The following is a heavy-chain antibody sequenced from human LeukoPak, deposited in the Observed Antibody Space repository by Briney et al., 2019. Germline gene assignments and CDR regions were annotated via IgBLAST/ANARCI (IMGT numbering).Heavy chain of an antibody. V-gene: IGHV1-18*01. CDR2: ISAYNGNT. CDR1: GYTFTSYG. Sequence: ASVKVSCKASGYTFTSYGISWVRQAPGQGLEWMGWISAYNGNTNYAQKLQGRVTMTTDTSTSTAYMELRSLRSDDTAVYYCARDLAPQYNWNDGGPSKTPDYWGQGTLVTVSS. D-gene: IGHD1-1*01. CDR3: ARDLAPQYNWNDGGPSKTPDY. J-gene: IGHJ4*02.